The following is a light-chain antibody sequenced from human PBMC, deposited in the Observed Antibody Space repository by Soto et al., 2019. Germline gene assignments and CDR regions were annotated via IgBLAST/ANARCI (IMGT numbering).Light chain of an antibody. Sequence: DIQMTQPPSSLSASLGDRVTITCRASESISTHLNWFQQKPGKAPKVLISSTSGLQSGVPSRFSGSGSGTDFTLTISSLQPEDFATYYCQQSYNTPLTFGGGTKVEIK. V-gene: IGKV1-39*01. CDR3: QQSYNTPLT. CDR1: ESISTH. J-gene: IGKJ4*01. CDR2: STS.